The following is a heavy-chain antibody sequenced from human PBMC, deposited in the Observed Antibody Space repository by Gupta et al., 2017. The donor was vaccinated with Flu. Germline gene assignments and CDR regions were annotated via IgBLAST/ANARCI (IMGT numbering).Heavy chain of an antibody. J-gene: IGHJ4*02. CDR2: IIPIFGTA. CDR1: GGTFSSYA. V-gene: IGHV1-69*01. Sequence: QVQLVQSGAEVKKPGSSVKVSCKASGGTFSSYAISWVRQAPGQGLEWMGGIIPIFGTANYAQKFQGRVTITADESTSTAYMELSSLRSEDTAVYYCASSERYCSGGSCYSLFGYWGQGTLVTVSS. D-gene: IGHD2-15*01. CDR3: ASSERYCSGGSCYSLFGY.